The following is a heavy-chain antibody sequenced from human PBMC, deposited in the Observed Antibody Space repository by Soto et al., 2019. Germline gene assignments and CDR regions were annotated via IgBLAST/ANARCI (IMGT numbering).Heavy chain of an antibody. CDR1: GYTFTGYY. D-gene: IGHD3-10*01. CDR2: INPNSGGT. V-gene: IGHV1-2*02. Sequence: GASVKVSCKASGYTFTGYYMHWVRQAPGQGLEWMGWINPNSGGTNYAQKFQGRVTMTRDTSISTAYMELSRLRSDDTAVYYCARDNLGPVLLWFGESTSGYYGMDVWGQGTTVTVS. J-gene: IGHJ6*02. CDR3: ARDNLGPVLLWFGESTSGYYGMDV.